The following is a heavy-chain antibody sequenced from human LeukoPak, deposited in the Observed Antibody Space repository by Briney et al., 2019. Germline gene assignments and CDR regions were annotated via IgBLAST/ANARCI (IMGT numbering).Heavy chain of an antibody. CDR1: GFTFSSYS. V-gene: IGHV3-21*01. CDR3: ARGFEDYGDYGKSFDY. D-gene: IGHD4-17*01. J-gene: IGHJ4*02. CDR2: ISSTNTYI. Sequence: GGSLRLSCAASGFTFSSYSMNWVRQAPGKGLEWVSSISSTNTYIYYADSVKGRFTVSSDIAESSLYLQMDSLRVEDSAVYYCARGFEDYGDYGKSFDYWGQGTLVTVSS.